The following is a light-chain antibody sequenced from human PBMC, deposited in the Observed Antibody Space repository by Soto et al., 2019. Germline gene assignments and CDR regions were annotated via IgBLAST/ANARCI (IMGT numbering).Light chain of an antibody. CDR2: AAS. J-gene: IGKJ3*01. V-gene: IGKV3-15*01. CDR1: QSVGRN. CDR3: QEYSKWPLFT. Sequence: EIVVTQSPGVLSVSPGDRATLSCRASQSVGRNLAWYQQKPGQAPTLLIYAASTRATGRPDRFSGSESGTDFTLTISSLQSEDCAVYYCQEYSKWPLFTFGPGTRVDIK.